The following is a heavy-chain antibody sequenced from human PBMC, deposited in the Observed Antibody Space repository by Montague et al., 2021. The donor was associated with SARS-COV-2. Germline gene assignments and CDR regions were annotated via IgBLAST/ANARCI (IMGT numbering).Heavy chain of an antibody. CDR3: ARHVRRWLQLAPYYFDY. CDR2: INHSGST. J-gene: IGHJ4*02. Sequence: SETLSLTCAVYGGSFSGYYWSWIRQPPGKGLEWIGEINHSGSTXXXLSXXXRVTISVDTSKNQFSLKLSSVTAADTAVYYCARHVRRWLQLAPYYFDYWGQGTLVTVSS. V-gene: IGHV4-34*01. D-gene: IGHD5-24*01. CDR1: GGSFSGYY.